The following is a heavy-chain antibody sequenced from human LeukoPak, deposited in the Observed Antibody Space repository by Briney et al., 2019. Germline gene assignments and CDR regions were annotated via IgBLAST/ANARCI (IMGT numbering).Heavy chain of an antibody. J-gene: IGHJ4*02. D-gene: IGHD2-21*02. CDR3: ARDARGDRQQIDY. CDR2: IYYSGST. CDR1: GGSISSGGYY. Sequence: SETLSLTCTVSGGSISSGGYYWSWIRQHPGKGLEWIGYIYYSGSTYYNPSLKSRVTISVDTSKNQFSLKLSSVTAADTAVYYCARDARGDRQQIDYWGQGTLVTVSS. V-gene: IGHV4-31*03.